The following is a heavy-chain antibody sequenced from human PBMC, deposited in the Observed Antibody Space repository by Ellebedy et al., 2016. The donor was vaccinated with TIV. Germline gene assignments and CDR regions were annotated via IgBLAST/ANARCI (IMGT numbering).Heavy chain of an antibody. CDR2: FYYGGDT. CDR1: GGSISSSSYY. J-gene: IGHJ4*02. CDR3: ARLSRNLNDY. Sequence: SETLSLTCTVSGGSISSSSYYWGWIRQPPGKGLDWIGSFYYGGDTFYNPSLRSRVTISVGTSKNQFSLKLSSVTAADTAVYYCARLSRNLNDYWGQGTLVTVSS. V-gene: IGHV4-39*01.